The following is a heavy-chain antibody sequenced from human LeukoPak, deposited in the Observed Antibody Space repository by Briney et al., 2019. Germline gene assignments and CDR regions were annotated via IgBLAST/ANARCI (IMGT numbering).Heavy chain of an antibody. D-gene: IGHD3-3*01. Sequence: GGSLRLSCAASGFTFGNAWMNWVRQAPGKGLEWVGRIKRKTDGVTTDYAAPVKGRFTMLRDDSENTLYLQMNSLNTEDTAMYYCTAENYEMYYWGQGTLVTVSS. V-gene: IGHV3-15*01. CDR1: GFTFGNAW. CDR2: IKRKTDGVTT. J-gene: IGHJ4*02. CDR3: TAENYEMYY.